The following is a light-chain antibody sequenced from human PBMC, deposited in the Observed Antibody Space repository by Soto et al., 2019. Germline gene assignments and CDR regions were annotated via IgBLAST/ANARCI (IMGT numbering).Light chain of an antibody. J-gene: IGLJ2*01. CDR1: SSDVGGYKF. CDR2: EVS. CDR3: SSYAGSNTVV. V-gene: IGLV2-8*01. Sequence: QSALAQPPSASGSPGQSVTISCTGTSSDVGGYKFVSWYQHHPGKAPKLMIYEVSKRPSGVPDRFSGSKAGNTASLTVSGLPAGDEDDYYCSSYAGSNTVVFGGGTQLTVL.